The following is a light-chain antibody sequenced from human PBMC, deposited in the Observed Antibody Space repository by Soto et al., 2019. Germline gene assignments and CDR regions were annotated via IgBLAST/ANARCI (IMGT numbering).Light chain of an antibody. J-gene: IGKJ1*01. CDR2: KAS. Sequence: DIQMTQSPSTLSASVGDRVTITCRASQSISNWLAWYQQKPGKAPKLLIYKASTLERGVPSRFSGSGSGTEFTLTISSLQPDDFGTYYCQQYNSLFGQGTKVEIK. V-gene: IGKV1-5*03. CDR3: QQYNSL. CDR1: QSISNW.